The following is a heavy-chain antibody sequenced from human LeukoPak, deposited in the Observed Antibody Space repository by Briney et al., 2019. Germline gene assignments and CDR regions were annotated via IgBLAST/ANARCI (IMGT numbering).Heavy chain of an antibody. CDR1: GYSTSSGYY. CDR2: IYHSWST. Sequence: SETLSLTCAVSGYSTSSGYYWGWIRQPPGKGLEWIGSIYHSWSTYYNPSLKSRVTISVDTSKNQFSLKLSSVTAADTAVYYCARPRGSCSGGSCYYYYFDYWGQGTLVTVSS. V-gene: IGHV4-38-2*01. CDR3: ARPRGSCSGGSCYYYYFDY. D-gene: IGHD2-15*01. J-gene: IGHJ4*02.